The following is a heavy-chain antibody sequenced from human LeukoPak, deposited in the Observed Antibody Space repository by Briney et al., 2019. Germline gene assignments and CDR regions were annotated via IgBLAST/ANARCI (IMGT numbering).Heavy chain of an antibody. J-gene: IGHJ4*02. V-gene: IGHV3-66*01. D-gene: IGHD3-10*01. CDR2: IYSGGST. CDR3: AREGRKYGSGSRDYFDY. CDR1: EFSVSSNY. Sequence: GGSLRLSCAASEFSVSSNYMNWVRQAPGKGLEWVSVIYSGGSTYYADSVKGRFTISRDNSKNTVYLQMNSLRAEDTAIYYCAREGRKYGSGSRDYFDYWGQGTLVTVSS.